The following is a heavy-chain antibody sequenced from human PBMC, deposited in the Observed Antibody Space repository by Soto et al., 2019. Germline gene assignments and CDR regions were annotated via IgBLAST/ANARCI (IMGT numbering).Heavy chain of an antibody. CDR1: GGSISIYY. CDR2: IYYSGST. J-gene: IGHJ5*02. V-gene: IGHV4-59*01. D-gene: IGHD3-22*01. CDR3: ARESKTGGYYDSSGYYSYNSFDP. Sequence: PSETLSLTCTVSGGSISIYYWSLIRQPPGQGLEWIGYIYYSGSTNYNPSLKSRVTISVDTSKNQFSLKLSSVTAADTAVYYCARESKTGGYYDSSGYYSYNSFDPWGQGTLVTVSS.